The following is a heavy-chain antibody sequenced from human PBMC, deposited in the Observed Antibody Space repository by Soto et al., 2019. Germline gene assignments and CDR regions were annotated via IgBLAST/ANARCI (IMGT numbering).Heavy chain of an antibody. Sequence: TGGSLRLSCAASGFTFSSYAMSWVRQAPGKGLEWVSAISGSGGSTYYADSVKGRFTISRDNSKNTLYLQMNSLRAEDTAVYYCAKDEPPGGGYCSGGSCYSDYWGQGTPVTVSS. CDR2: ISGSGGST. J-gene: IGHJ4*02. CDR3: AKDEPPGGGYCSGGSCYSDY. CDR1: GFTFSSYA. D-gene: IGHD2-15*01. V-gene: IGHV3-23*01.